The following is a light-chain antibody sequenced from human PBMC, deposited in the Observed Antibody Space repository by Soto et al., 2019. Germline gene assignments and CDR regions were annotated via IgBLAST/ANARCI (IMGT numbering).Light chain of an antibody. CDR1: SSKVGNFNF. Sequence: QSALTQPASVSGSPGQSITISCTGSSSKVGNFNFVSWIQHHPGKAPKLIIYDVNNRPSGVSNRFSGSKSGNTASLTISGLQAEDEAVYYCSSYTTNRLHLFGGGTKVTVL. V-gene: IGLV2-14*03. J-gene: IGLJ2*01. CDR3: SSYTTNRLHL. CDR2: DVN.